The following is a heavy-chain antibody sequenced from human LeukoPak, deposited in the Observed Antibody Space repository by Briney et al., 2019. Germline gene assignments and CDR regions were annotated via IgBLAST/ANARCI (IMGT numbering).Heavy chain of an antibody. Sequence: PGGSLRLSCAASGCTFSSYAMSWVRQAPGNGLEWVSFISGNGGSTYYADSVKRRFTNSRDNSKSTVYLQMNSLRAEDTAVYYCAKVSAWAMVGATYFDYLGQGTLVTVSS. CDR2: ISGNGGST. D-gene: IGHD1-26*01. CDR3: AKVSAWAMVGATYFDY. CDR1: GCTFSSYA. V-gene: IGHV3-23*01. J-gene: IGHJ4*02.